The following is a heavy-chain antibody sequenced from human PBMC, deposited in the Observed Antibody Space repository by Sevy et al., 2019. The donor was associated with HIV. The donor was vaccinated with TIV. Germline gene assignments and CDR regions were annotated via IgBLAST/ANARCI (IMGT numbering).Heavy chain of an antibody. J-gene: IGHJ4*02. CDR3: ARARAGARVDYFDY. CDR1: GGSISSGDYY. Sequence: SETLSLTCTVSGGSISSGDYYWSWIRQPPGKGLEWIGYIYYSGSTYYNPSLKSRVTISVDTSKNQLSLKLSSVTAADTAVYYCARARAGARVDYFDYWGQGTLVTVSS. V-gene: IGHV4-30-4*01. CDR2: IYYSGST. D-gene: IGHD2-15*01.